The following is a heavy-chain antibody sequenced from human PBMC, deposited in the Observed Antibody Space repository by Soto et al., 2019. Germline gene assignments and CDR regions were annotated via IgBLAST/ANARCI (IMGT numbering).Heavy chain of an antibody. CDR1: GGSISSGDDF. CDR3: TRDRAKWKDYYYYGMDV. Sequence: QVQLQESGPGLVKPSQTLSLTCTVSGGSISSGDDFWTWIRQPPGKGLEWIGYIYYSGSTYYNPSLKSRLTMSVETSKNQFPLKLSSLTAADTAVYYCTRDRAKWKDYYYYGMDVWGQGTTVTVS. D-gene: IGHD1-20*01. CDR2: IYYSGST. V-gene: IGHV4-30-4*01. J-gene: IGHJ6*02.